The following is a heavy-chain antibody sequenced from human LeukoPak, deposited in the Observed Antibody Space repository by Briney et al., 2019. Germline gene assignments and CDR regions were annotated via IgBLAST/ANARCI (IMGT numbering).Heavy chain of an antibody. CDR3: ARSLRGVINY. V-gene: IGHV4-34*01. D-gene: IGHD3-10*01. CDR1: GESFSHYY. Sequence: SETLSLTCGVYGESFSHYYWNWIRQPPGKGLEWIGEINHSGNTNYNPSLKSRVTISVDTSRNQFSLKLSSVTAADTAVYYCARSLRGVINYWGQGTLVTVSS. J-gene: IGHJ4*02. CDR2: INHSGNT.